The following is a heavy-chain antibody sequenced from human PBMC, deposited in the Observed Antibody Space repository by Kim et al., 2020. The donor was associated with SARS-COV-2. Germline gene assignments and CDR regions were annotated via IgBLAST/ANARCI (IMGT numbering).Heavy chain of an antibody. J-gene: IGHJ5*02. Sequence: ASVKVSCKASGYTFTSYAMHWVRQAPGQRLEWMGWINAGNGNTKYSQKFQGRVTITRDTSASTAYMELSSLRSEDTAVYYCARDAPKSGSYRLPLNWFDPWGQGTLVTVSS. D-gene: IGHD1-26*01. CDR2: INAGNGNT. CDR3: ARDAPKSGSYRLPLNWFDP. V-gene: IGHV1-3*01. CDR1: GYTFTSYA.